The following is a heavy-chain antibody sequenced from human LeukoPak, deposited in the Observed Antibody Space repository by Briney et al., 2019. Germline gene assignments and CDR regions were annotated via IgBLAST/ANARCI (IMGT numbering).Heavy chain of an antibody. CDR2: IIPIFGTA. J-gene: IGHJ5*02. CDR3: AKVPNWNYLWFDP. V-gene: IGHV1-69*13. Sequence: ASVKVSCKASGGTFSSYAITWVRQAPGQGLEWMGGIIPIFGTANYAQKFQGRATITADESTSTAYMELSRLRSEDTAVYYCAKVPNWNYLWFDPWGQGTLVTVSS. D-gene: IGHD1-7*01. CDR1: GGTFSSYA.